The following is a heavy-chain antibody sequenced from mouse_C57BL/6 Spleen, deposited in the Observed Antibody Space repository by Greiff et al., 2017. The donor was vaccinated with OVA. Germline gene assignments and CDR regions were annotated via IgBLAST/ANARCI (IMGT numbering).Heavy chain of an antibody. D-gene: IGHD3-3*01. CDR3: AREGRNY. V-gene: IGHV1-59*01. CDR1: GYTFTSYW. Sequence: VQLQQPGAELVRPGTSVKLSCKASGYTFTSYWMHWVKQRPGQGLEWIGVIDPSDSYTNYNQKFKGKATLTVDTSSSTAYMQLSSLTSEDSAVYYCAREGRNYWGQGTTLTVSS. J-gene: IGHJ2*01. CDR2: IDPSDSYT.